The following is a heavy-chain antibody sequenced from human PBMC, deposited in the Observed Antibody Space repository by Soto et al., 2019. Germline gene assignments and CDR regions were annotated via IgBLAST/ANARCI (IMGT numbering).Heavy chain of an antibody. V-gene: IGHV4-39*01. J-gene: IGHJ4*02. CDR2: IYFSGST. D-gene: IGHD6-13*01. Sequence: SETLSLTCIVSGDSINSTSYYWGWVRQPPGQGLEWIASIYFSGSTYNNPSLKSRLTVSVDTSKSQFSLKLSSVTAADTALYYCARQRIVAAGNFVDYWGQGPLVTVYS. CDR3: ARQRIVAAGNFVDY. CDR1: GDSINSTSYY.